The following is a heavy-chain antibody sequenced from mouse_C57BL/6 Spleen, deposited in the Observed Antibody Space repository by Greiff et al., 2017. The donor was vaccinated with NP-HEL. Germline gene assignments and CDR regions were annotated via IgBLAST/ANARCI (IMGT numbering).Heavy chain of an antibody. Sequence: VQLQQPGAELVKPGASVKLSCKASGYTFTSYWMQWVKQRPGQGLEWIGEIDPSDSYTNYNQKFKGKATLTVATSSSTTYMQLSSLTSEDAAVYYCASGTRDMSFAYWGQGTLVTVSA. D-gene: IGHD4-1*01. CDR2: IDPSDSYT. V-gene: IGHV1-50*01. CDR1: GYTFTSYW. CDR3: ASGTRDMSFAY. J-gene: IGHJ3*01.